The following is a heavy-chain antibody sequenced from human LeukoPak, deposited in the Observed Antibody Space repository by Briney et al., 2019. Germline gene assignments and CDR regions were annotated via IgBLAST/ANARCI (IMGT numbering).Heavy chain of an antibody. Sequence: PGGSLRLSCAASGFTFSSYAMSWVRQAPGKGLEWVSAISGSGGSTYYADSVKGRFTISRDNSKNTLYLQMNSLRAEDTAAYYCATTYGDYVYTFGQWGQGTLVTVSS. D-gene: IGHD4-17*01. CDR1: GFTFSSYA. V-gene: IGHV3-23*01. J-gene: IGHJ4*02. CDR2: ISGSGGST. CDR3: ATTYGDYVYTFGQ.